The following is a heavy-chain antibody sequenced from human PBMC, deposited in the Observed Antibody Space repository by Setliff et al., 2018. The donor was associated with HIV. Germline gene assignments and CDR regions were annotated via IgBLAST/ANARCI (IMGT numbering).Heavy chain of an antibody. V-gene: IGHV5-51*01. J-gene: IGHJ4*02. D-gene: IGHD3-10*01. CDR3: GRSGKSGELYAY. CDR1: GYSFTSYW. Sequence: PGESLKISCKGSGYSFTSYWIGWVRQMPGKGLEWMGIIYPGDSDTKYSPSFWGRVTISVDKSTNTAYLHWNSLRPADTAMYYCGRSGKSGELYAYWGQGTQVTVSS. CDR2: IYPGDSDT.